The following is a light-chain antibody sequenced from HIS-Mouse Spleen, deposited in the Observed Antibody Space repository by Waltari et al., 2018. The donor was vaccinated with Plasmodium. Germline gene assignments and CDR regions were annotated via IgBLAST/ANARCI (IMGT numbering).Light chain of an antibody. V-gene: IGLV3-10*01. Sequence: SYELTQPPSVSVSPGQTARITCSGPPLPKKYSYWYQQKSGQAPVLVIYEDSKRPSGIPERFSGSSSGTMATLTISGAQVEDEADYYCYSTDSSGNHRVFGGGTKLTVL. CDR1: PLPKKY. CDR2: EDS. CDR3: YSTDSSGNHRV. J-gene: IGLJ3*02.